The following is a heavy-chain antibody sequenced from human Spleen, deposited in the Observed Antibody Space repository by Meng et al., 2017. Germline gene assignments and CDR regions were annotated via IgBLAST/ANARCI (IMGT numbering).Heavy chain of an antibody. CDR3: AKDSQTGPIYDSGSGQDY. CDR2: ISATGGST. Sequence: GGSLRLSCAASGFTFSTYAMSWVRQAPGKGLERVSAISATGGSTYYADSVKGRFTISRDNSKSTLYLQMNSLRAEDTAVYYCAKDSQTGPIYDSGSGQDYWGQGTLVTVSS. V-gene: IGHV3-23*01. J-gene: IGHJ4*02. CDR1: GFTFSTYA. D-gene: IGHD3-10*01.